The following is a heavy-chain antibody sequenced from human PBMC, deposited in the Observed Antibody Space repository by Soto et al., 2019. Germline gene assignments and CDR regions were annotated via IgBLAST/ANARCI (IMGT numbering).Heavy chain of an antibody. Sequence: SQTLSLTCAISGDSVSSNSAAWNWISQSPSRGLEWLGRTYYRSKWYNDYAVSVKSRITINPDTSKNQFSLQLNSVTPEDTAVYYCASSSSPSQNWFDPWGQGTLVTVSS. J-gene: IGHJ5*02. CDR3: ASSSSPSQNWFDP. D-gene: IGHD6-13*01. CDR2: TYYRSKWYN. CDR1: GDSVSSNSAA. V-gene: IGHV6-1*01.